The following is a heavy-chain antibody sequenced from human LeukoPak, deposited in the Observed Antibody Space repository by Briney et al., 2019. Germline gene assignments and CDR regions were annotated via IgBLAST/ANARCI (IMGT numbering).Heavy chain of an antibody. CDR1: GFTFSSYG. CDR2: IWYDGSNK. V-gene: IGHV3-33*01. D-gene: IGHD3-16*01. Sequence: GGSLRLSCAASGFTFSSYGMHWARQAPGKGLEWVAVIWYDGSNKYNADSVKGRFTISRDNSKNTLYLQMNSLRAEDTAVYYCARGRGTFRYYFDYWGQGTLVTVSS. J-gene: IGHJ4*02. CDR3: ARGRGTFRYYFDY.